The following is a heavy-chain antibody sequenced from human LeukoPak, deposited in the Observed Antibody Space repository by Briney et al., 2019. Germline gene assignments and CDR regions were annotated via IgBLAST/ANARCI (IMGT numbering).Heavy chain of an antibody. D-gene: IGHD2-2*02. J-gene: IGHJ1*01. Sequence: SETLSLTCAVYGGSFSGYYWSWIRQPPGKGLEWIGEINHSGSTNYNPSLKSRVTISVDTSKNQFSLKLSSVTAADTAVYYCARGDCSSTSCYNGEHFQHCGQGTLVTVSS. CDR1: GGSFSGYY. CDR3: ARGDCSSTSCYNGEHFQH. CDR2: INHSGST. V-gene: IGHV4-34*01.